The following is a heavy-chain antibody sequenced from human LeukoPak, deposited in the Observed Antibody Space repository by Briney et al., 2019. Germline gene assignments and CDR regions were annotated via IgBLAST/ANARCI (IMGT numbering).Heavy chain of an antibody. CDR1: GGSISDSSYY. CDR3: ARISGPLYYAFDY. J-gene: IGHJ4*02. CDR2: IYYHTGST. V-gene: IGHV4-39*07. Sequence: MASETLSLTCTVSGGSISDSSYYWGWIRQPPGIGLEWIGSIYYHTGSTYYNPSLKSRVTISVDTSKNQFSLKLSSVTAADTAVFYCARISGPLYYAFDYWGQGTLVTVSS. D-gene: IGHD3-10*01.